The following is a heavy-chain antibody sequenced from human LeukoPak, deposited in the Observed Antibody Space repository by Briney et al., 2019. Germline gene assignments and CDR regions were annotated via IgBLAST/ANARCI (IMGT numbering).Heavy chain of an antibody. CDR3: ARQNFYRYCRSTSCYRPYYYYMDV. Sequence: SETLSLTCHVSGYSISSAYYWGWIRQPPGKGLEWIGEINHSGSTNYNPSLKSRVTISVDTSKNQFSLKLSSVTAADTTVYYCARQNFYRYCRSTSCYRPYYYYMDVWGKGTTVTISS. J-gene: IGHJ6*03. CDR1: GYSISSAYY. V-gene: IGHV4-38-2*01. D-gene: IGHD2-2*01. CDR2: INHSGST.